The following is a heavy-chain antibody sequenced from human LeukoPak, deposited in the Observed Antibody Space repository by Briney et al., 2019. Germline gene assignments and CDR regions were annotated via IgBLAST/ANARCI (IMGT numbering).Heavy chain of an antibody. CDR3: ARAQGTRSGFDY. J-gene: IGHJ4*02. CDR1: GFTFSSYW. Sequence: PGGSLRLSCAASGFTFSSYWMHWVRQAPGKGLVWVSRINSDGSSTSYADSVKGRFTISRDNSKNTLYLQMNSLRAEDTAVYYCARAQGTRSGFDYWGQGTLVTVSS. V-gene: IGHV3-74*01. CDR2: INSDGSST. D-gene: IGHD3-3*01.